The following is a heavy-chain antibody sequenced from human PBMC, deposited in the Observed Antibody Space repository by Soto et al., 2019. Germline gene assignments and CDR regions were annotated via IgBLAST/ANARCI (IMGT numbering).Heavy chain of an antibody. Sequence: QVQLVQSGAEVKKPGASVKVSCKESGSTFTSYYMHWVRQAPGQGLAWMGIINPRGGSTSYAPKFQGRVTMTLEASSSPVYTELRSLRSEDTDVYYCGVGAAMFHNNYYSSGMDVWVQWPTVTVSS. V-gene: IGHV1-46*01. CDR1: GSTFTSYY. CDR3: GVGAAMFHNNYYSSGMDV. CDR2: INPRGGST. D-gene: IGHD2-2*01. J-gene: IGHJ6*02.